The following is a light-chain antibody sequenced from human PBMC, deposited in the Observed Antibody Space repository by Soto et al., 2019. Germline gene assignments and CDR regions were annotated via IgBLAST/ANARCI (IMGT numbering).Light chain of an antibody. Sequence: QSVLTQPPSASGSPGQSVAISCTGTSSYVGGYNYVSWYQQHPGKAPKLMIYEVSKRPSGVPDRFSGSKSGNTASLTVSGLQAEDEADYYCSSYAGSNNYVFGIGTKVTVL. CDR3: SSYAGSNNYV. CDR2: EVS. J-gene: IGLJ1*01. V-gene: IGLV2-8*01. CDR1: SSYVGGYNY.